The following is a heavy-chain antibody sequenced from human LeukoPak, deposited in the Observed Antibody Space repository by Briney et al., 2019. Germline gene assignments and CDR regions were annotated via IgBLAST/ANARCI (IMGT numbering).Heavy chain of an antibody. V-gene: IGHV1-18*01. CDR3: AREEVVWFGAPYMDV. CDR1: GYTFTSYG. Sequence: PGASVKVSCKASGYTFTSYGISWVRQAPGQGLEWMGWISAYNGNTNYAQKLQGRVTMTTDTSTSTAYMELSRLRSDDTAVYYCAREEVVWFGAPYMDVWGKGTTVTISS. CDR2: ISAYNGNT. D-gene: IGHD3-10*01. J-gene: IGHJ6*03.